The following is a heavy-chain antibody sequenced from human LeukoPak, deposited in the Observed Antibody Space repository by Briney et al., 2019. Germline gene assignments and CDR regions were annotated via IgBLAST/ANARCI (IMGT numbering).Heavy chain of an antibody. Sequence: GASVKVSCKASGGTFSSYAISWVRQAPGQGLEWMGGIIPIFGTANYAQKFQGRVTITTDESTSTAYMELSSLRSEDTAVYYCATDVYPSPHFDGYSSGWYNYWGQGTLVTVSS. V-gene: IGHV1-69*05. CDR1: GGTFSSYA. CDR3: ATDVYPSPHFDGYSSGWYNY. D-gene: IGHD6-19*01. J-gene: IGHJ4*02. CDR2: IIPIFGTA.